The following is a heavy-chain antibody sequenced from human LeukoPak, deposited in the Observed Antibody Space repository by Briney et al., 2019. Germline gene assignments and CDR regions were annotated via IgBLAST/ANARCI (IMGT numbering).Heavy chain of an antibody. CDR3: AKDLGYSSSWYNGMDV. D-gene: IGHD6-13*01. Sequence: GGSLRLSCAASGFTVSSNYMSWVRQAPGRGLEWVSVIYSGGTTYYADSVKGRFTISRDNSKNTLYLQMNSLRAEDTAVYYCAKDLGYSSSWYNGMDVWGQGTTVTVSS. CDR1: GFTVSSNY. CDR2: IYSGGTT. V-gene: IGHV3-53*01. J-gene: IGHJ6*02.